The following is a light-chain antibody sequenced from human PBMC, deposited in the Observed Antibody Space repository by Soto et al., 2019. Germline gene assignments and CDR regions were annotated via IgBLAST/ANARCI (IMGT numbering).Light chain of an antibody. V-gene: IGLV2-14*01. CDR3: CSYVGSYSYV. CDR1: SSDVGAYTS. CDR2: EVS. J-gene: IGLJ1*01. Sequence: QSVLTQPASVSGSPGQSITISCTGSSSDVGAYTSVSWYQQHPGKAPKLMIYEVSNWPSGVSRRFSGSKSGNTASLTISGLQAEDEADYYCCSYVGSYSYVFGIGTKVTVL.